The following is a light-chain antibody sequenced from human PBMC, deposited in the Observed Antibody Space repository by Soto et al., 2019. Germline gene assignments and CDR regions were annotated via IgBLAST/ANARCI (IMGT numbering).Light chain of an antibody. CDR2: DAS. J-gene: IGKJ2*03. V-gene: IGKV1-33*01. CDR1: QDIRNS. Sequence: DIQMTQSPSSLSASVGDRVTITCQASQDIRNSLNWYQQKPGRAPRLLIYDASTLKTGLPSRFSGGGSGTDFTFTISSLQPEDFATYFCQQYDNLPYSFGRGTKLEIK. CDR3: QQYDNLPYS.